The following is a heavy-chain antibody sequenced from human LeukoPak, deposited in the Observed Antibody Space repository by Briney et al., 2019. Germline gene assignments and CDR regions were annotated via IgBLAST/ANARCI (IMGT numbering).Heavy chain of an antibody. CDR2: IKGDGSYI. D-gene: IGHD4-17*01. V-gene: IGHV3-74*01. CDR1: GFSFSSYW. CDR3: ARDPDDYGDYSYFDY. J-gene: IGHJ4*02. Sequence: GGSLRLSCAVSGFSFSSYWMHWVRQAPGKGLVWVSRIKGDGSYITYADSVKGRFTISRDNARNTLYLQMNSLRADDTAVYYCARDPDDYGDYSYFDYWGQGTLVTVSS.